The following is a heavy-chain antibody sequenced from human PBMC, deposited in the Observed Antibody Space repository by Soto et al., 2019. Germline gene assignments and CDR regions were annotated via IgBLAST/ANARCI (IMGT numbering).Heavy chain of an antibody. J-gene: IGHJ4*02. V-gene: IGHV1-2*04. CDR3: ARGLRYCSGGSCYQDLDY. Sequence: ASVKVSCKASGYTFTGYYMHWVRQAPGQGLEWMGWINPNSGGTNYAQKFQGWVTMTRDTSISTAYMELSRLRSDDTAVYYCARGLRYCSGGSCYQDLDYWGQGTLVPVSS. CDR1: GYTFTGYY. CDR2: INPNSGGT. D-gene: IGHD2-15*01.